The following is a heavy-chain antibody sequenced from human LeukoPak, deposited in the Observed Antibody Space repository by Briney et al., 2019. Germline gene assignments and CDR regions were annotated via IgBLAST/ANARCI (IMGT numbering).Heavy chain of an antibody. CDR3: ARSGIAIDY. Sequence: PGGSLRLSCAASGFTFSNYDMNWVRQAPGKGLEWVSSIDSSYNYIYYADSVKGRFTISRDNAKNSLYLQMNSLRAEDTAVYYCARSGIAIDYWGQGTLVTVSS. CDR2: IDSSYNYI. J-gene: IGHJ4*02. CDR1: GFTFSNYD. D-gene: IGHD6-13*01. V-gene: IGHV3-21*01.